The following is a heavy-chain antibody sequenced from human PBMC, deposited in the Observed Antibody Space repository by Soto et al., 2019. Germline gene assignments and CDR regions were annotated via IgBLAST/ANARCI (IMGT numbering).Heavy chain of an antibody. D-gene: IGHD6-13*01. CDR2: ISHDGSEK. Sequence: QVQLVESGGGVVQPGKSLRLSCAASRFTLSSYTMDWVRQAPGKGLEWVAVISHDGSEKYYGDSVKGRFTISRDNPKNTVYLQMNSLRPEDTAVYYCARAAAYFYHYYYAMDVWGQGTAVTVSS. V-gene: IGHV3-30-3*01. J-gene: IGHJ6*02. CDR3: ARAAAYFYHYYYAMDV. CDR1: RFTLSSYT.